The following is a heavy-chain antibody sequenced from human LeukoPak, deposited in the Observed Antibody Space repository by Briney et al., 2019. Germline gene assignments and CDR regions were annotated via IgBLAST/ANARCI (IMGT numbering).Heavy chain of an antibody. J-gene: IGHJ6*03. Sequence: PGGSLRLSCAASGFTFSSCSMNWVRQAPGKGLEWVSYISSSSSTIYYADSVKGRFTISRDNAKNSLYLQMNSLRAEDTAVYYCARVSHYYYYMDVWGKGTTVTVSS. CDR3: ARVSHYYYYMDV. CDR1: GFTFSSCS. CDR2: ISSSSSTI. V-gene: IGHV3-48*04. D-gene: IGHD3-3*02.